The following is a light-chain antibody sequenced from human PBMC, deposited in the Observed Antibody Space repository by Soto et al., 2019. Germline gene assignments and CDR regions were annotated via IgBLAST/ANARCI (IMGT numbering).Light chain of an antibody. Sequence: EIVLTQSPGTLSLSPGERATLSCRASQSVSSSYLAWYQQKPGQAPRLLIYGASSRATGIPDRFSGSESGTDFTLTISRLEPEDFAVYYCQQYGFSMWTFGQGTKVEIK. J-gene: IGKJ1*01. CDR2: GAS. CDR3: QQYGFSMWT. V-gene: IGKV3-20*01. CDR1: QSVSSSY.